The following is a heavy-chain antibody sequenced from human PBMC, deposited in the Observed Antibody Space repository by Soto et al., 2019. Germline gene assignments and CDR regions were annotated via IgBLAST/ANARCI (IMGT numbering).Heavy chain of an antibody. V-gene: IGHV3-48*03. CDR2: ISSTGSLI. D-gene: IGHD1-1*01. CDR1: KFTFSSFE. J-gene: IGHJ6*02. Sequence: GGSLRLSCAASKFTFSSFEVNWVRQAPGKGLEWVSYISSTGSLIYYADSVKGRFTISRDNAKSSLYLQMNSLRPEDTAIYYCTRGGGWNQGYYHYYGMDVWGQGTTVTVSS. CDR3: TRGGGWNQGYYHYYGMDV.